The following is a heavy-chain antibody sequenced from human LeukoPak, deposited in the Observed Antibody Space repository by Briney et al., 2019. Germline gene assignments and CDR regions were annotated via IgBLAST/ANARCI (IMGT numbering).Heavy chain of an antibody. V-gene: IGHV4-61*01. CDR3: ARERDRNWFDP. D-gene: IGHD5-24*01. CDR1: GGSISGSSYY. Sequence: SETLSLTCTVSGGSISGSSYYWGWIRQPPGKGLEWIGYMYYSGSTNYNPSLKSRVTISVDTSKNQFSLKLSSVTAADTAVYYCARERDRNWFDPWGQGTLVTVSS. J-gene: IGHJ5*02. CDR2: MYYSGST.